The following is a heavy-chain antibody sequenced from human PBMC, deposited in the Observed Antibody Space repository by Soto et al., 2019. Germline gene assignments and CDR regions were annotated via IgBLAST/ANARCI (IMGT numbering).Heavy chain of an antibody. D-gene: IGHD2-2*01. CDR1: RCSLTNNY. CDR3: ARMNTSSTVNLFDP. J-gene: IGHJ5*02. CDR2: MNPGSGDT. Sequence: ASVKVSCKASRCSLTNNYASWVRQTTGQGLEWMGWMNPGSGDTGYAQKFQGRVTMTRYISIATAYMELSSLRSDDTALYYCARMNTSSTVNLFDPWGQGTLVTVSS. V-gene: IGHV1-8*01.